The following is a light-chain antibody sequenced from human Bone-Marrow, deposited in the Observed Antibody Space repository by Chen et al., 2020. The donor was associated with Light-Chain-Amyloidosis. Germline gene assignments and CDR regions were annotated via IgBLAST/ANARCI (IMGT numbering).Light chain of an antibody. CDR1: QSINSY. J-gene: IGKJ1*01. Sequence: DIQMTQSPSSLSASVGDRVTITCRASQSINSYLNCYQQKPGKAPKLLIYAASSLQSGVPSRFSGSASGKDFALTILTLQPGETVNYYCQQSYNIPQTFGPWTKMEIK. CDR2: AAS. V-gene: IGKV1-39*01. CDR3: QQSYNIPQT.